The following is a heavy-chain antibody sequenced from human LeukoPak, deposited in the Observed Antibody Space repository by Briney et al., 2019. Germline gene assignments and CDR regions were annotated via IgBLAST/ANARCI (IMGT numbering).Heavy chain of an antibody. V-gene: IGHV1-18*01. Sequence: GASVKVSCKASGYTFTSYGISWVRQAPGQGLEWMGWISAYNGNTNYAQKLQGRVTMTTDTSTSTAYMELRSLRSDDTAVYYCARESHNVAWHLGGYWGQGTLVTVSS. D-gene: IGHD3-22*01. CDR2: ISAYNGNT. CDR1: GYTFTSYG. J-gene: IGHJ4*02. CDR3: ARESHNVAWHLGGY.